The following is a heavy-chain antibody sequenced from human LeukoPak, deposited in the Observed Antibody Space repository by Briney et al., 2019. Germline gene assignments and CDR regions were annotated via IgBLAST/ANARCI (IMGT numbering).Heavy chain of an antibody. CDR2: ISGSGGST. CDR3: AKRPSGSYYTQYYFDY. D-gene: IGHD3-10*01. V-gene: IGHV3-23*01. Sequence: GGSLRLSCAASGFTFSSYAMSWVRQAPGKGREWVSAISGSGGSTYYADSVKGRFTISRDNSKNTLYLQMNSLRAEDTAVCYCAKRPSGSYYTQYYFDYWGQGTLVTVSS. CDR1: GFTFSSYA. J-gene: IGHJ4*02.